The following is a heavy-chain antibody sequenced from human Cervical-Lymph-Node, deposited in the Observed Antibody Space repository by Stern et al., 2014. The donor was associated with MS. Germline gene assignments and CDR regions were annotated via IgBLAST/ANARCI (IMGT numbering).Heavy chain of an antibody. Sequence: VHLVESGPGLVKPSQTLSLTCTVSGGSISSSGYYWSWIRQPADKGLEWIGRIHDSGGTYYNPSLKSPVTISMDTAKNPFSLKLPSVTAADTAVYYCATTRWDLFTWNWFDPWGQGTLVTVSS. V-gene: IGHV4-61*02. D-gene: IGHD1-26*01. CDR1: GGSISSSGYY. CDR2: IHDSGGT. J-gene: IGHJ5*02. CDR3: ATTRWDLFTWNWFDP.